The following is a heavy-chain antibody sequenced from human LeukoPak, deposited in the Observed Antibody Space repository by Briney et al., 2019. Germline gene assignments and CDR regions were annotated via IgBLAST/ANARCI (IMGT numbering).Heavy chain of an antibody. CDR1: GGTFSRYG. CDR3: AREWDYESSGFFYSY. J-gene: IGHJ4*02. D-gene: IGHD3-22*01. CDR2: IVPLFGTP. V-gene: IGHV1-69*13. Sequence: GASVKVSCKASGGTFSRYGISWVRQARGQGLEWMGGIVPLFGTPNYAQKFQGRLTITADESTSIVYMELNSLRSEDTAVYYCAREWDYESSGFFYSYWGQGSLVTVSS.